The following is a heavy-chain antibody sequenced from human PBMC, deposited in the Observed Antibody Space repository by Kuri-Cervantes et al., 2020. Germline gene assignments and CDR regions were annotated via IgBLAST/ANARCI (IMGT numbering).Heavy chain of an antibody. J-gene: IGHJ6*02. CDR2: IYYSGST. Sequence: SETLSLTCTVSGGSISSGDYYWSWIRQPPGKGLEWIGYIYYSGSTYCNPSLKSRVTISVDTSKNQFSLKLSSVTAADTAVYYCARDNRVLRGGGMDVWGQGTTVTVSS. CDR1: GGSISSGDYY. V-gene: IGHV4-30-4*01. CDR3: ARDNRVLRGGGMDV. D-gene: IGHD3-10*01.